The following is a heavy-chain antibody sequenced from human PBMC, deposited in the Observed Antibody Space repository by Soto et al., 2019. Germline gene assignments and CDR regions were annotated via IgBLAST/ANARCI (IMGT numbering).Heavy chain of an antibody. Sequence: KPSETLSLTCTVSGTSISGGTYYWTWIRQAPGKGLEWVGHIYYTGSTNYNPALNDRVTISVDTSKNHFSLQLTSVAAADTAVYYCARGAGFSYASTWFEIWGQGTLVTVSS. J-gene: IGHJ5*02. V-gene: IGHV4-61*03. CDR2: IYYTGST. D-gene: IGHD5-18*01. CDR3: ARGAGFSYASTWFEI. CDR1: GTSISGGTYY.